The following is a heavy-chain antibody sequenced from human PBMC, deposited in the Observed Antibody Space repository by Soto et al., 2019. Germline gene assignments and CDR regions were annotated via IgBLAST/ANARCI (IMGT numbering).Heavy chain of an antibody. Sequence: GGSLRLSCAASGFTFSNAWMSWVRQAPGKGLEWVGRIKSKTDGGTTDYAAPVKGRFTISRDDSKNTLYLQMNSLKTEDTAVYYCTTDIYYDSSGYYYRDYYYGMDAWGQGTTVTVSS. CDR2: IKSKTDGGTT. D-gene: IGHD3-22*01. CDR3: TTDIYYDSSGYYYRDYYYGMDA. CDR1: GFTFSNAW. J-gene: IGHJ6*02. V-gene: IGHV3-15*01.